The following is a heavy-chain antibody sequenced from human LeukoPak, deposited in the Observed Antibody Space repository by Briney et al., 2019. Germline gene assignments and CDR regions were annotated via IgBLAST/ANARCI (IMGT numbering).Heavy chain of an antibody. D-gene: IGHD2-2*01. V-gene: IGHV4-34*01. CDR3: ARAGDIVVVPAAMLYDY. J-gene: IGHJ4*02. Sequence: SETLSLTCAVYGGSFSGYYWSWIRQPPGKGLEWIGEINHSGSTNYNPSLKSRVTIPVDTSKNQFSLKLSSVTAADTAVYYCARAGDIVVVPAAMLYDYWGQGTLVTVSS. CDR1: GGSFSGYY. CDR2: INHSGST.